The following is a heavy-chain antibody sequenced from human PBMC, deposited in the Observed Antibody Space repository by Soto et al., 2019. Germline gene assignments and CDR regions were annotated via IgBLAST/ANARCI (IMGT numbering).Heavy chain of an antibody. CDR3: ASLFYLDNSGYSHFDY. CDR1: GGSISSYY. CDR2: IYFSGST. D-gene: IGHD3-22*01. Sequence: SETLSLTCTVSGGSISSYYWSWIRQPPGKELQYIGYIYFSGSTNYNPSLKSRVTISDDTSTNQFFLTLNSVTAADTAVYYCASLFYLDNSGYSHFDYWGPGTLVT. J-gene: IGHJ4*02. V-gene: IGHV4-59*08.